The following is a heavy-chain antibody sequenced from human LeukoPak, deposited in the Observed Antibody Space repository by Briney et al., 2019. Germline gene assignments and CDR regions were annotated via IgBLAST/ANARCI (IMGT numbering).Heavy chain of an antibody. CDR1: GFTFSSYA. CDR3: AKDPNYDFWSGYEYYFDY. Sequence: GGSLRLSCAASGFTFSSYAMSWVRQAPGKGLEWVSAISGSGGSTYYADSVKGRFTISRDNSKNTLYLQTNSLRAEDTAVYYCAKDPNYDFWSGYEYYFDYWGQGTLVTVSS. V-gene: IGHV3-23*01. D-gene: IGHD3-3*01. J-gene: IGHJ4*02. CDR2: ISGSGGST.